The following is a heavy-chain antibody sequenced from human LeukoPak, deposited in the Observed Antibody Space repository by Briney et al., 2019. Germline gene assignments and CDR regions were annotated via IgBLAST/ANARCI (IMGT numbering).Heavy chain of an antibody. J-gene: IGHJ4*02. CDR1: GYTFTGYY. V-gene: IGHV1-2*06. Sequence: ASVKVSCKASGYTFTGYYMHWVRQAPGQGLEWMGRINPNSGGTNYAQKFQGRVTMTRDTSISTAYMELSGLRSDDTAVYYCARVGDYVWGTFDYWGQGTLSPSPQ. D-gene: IGHD3-16*01. CDR2: INPNSGGT. CDR3: ARVGDYVWGTFDY.